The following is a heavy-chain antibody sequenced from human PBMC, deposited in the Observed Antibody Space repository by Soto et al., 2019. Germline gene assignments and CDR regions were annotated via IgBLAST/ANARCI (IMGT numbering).Heavy chain of an antibody. J-gene: IGHJ3*02. CDR3: ARVVGYCSSTSCYEWAFDI. CDR1: GGSISSYY. V-gene: IGHV4-59*01. D-gene: IGHD2-2*01. CDR2: IYYSGST. Sequence: LSLTCTVSGGSISSYYWSWIRQPPGKGLEWIGYIYYSGSTNYNPSLKSRVTISVDTSKNQFSLKLSSVTAADTAVYYCARVVGYCSSTSCYEWAFDIWGQGTMVTVSS.